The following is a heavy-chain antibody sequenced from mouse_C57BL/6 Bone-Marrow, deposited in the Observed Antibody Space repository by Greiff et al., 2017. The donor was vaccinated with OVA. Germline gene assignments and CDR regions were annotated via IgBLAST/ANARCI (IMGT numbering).Heavy chain of an antibody. J-gene: IGHJ4*01. CDR3: ARLLLLRYMDY. CDR1: GFTFSSYG. Sequence: EVKLVESGGDLVKPGGSLKLSCAASGFTFSSYGMSWVRQTPDKRLEWVATISSGGSYTYYPDSVKGRFTISRDNAKNTLYLQMSSLKSEDTAMYYCARLLLLRYMDYWGQGTSVTVSS. D-gene: IGHD1-1*01. CDR2: ISSGGSYT. V-gene: IGHV5-6*01.